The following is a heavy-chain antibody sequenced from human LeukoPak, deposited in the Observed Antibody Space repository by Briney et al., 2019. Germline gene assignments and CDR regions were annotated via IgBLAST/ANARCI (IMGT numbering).Heavy chain of an antibody. CDR1: GYTFTSYY. V-gene: IGHV1-46*01. CDR2: INPSGGST. J-gene: IGHJ4*02. D-gene: IGHD3-10*01. Sequence: ASVKVSYKASGYTFTSYYMHWVRQAPGQGLEWMGIINPSGGSTSYAQKFQGRVTMTRDMSTSTVYMELSSLRSEDTAVYYCARETAGIRGDVYWGQGTLVTVSS. CDR3: ARETAGIRGDVY.